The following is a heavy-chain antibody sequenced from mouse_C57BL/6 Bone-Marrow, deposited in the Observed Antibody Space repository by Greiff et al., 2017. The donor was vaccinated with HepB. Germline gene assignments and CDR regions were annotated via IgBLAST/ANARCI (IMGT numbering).Heavy chain of an antibody. CDR2: INPSTGGT. D-gene: IGHD1-1*01. Sequence: EVKLQQSGPELVKPGASVKISCKASGYSFTGYYMNWVKQSPEKSLEWIGEINPSTGGTTYNQKFKAKATLTVDKSSSTAYMQLKSLTSEDSAVYYCASGDGFAYWGQGTLVTVSA. J-gene: IGHJ3*01. V-gene: IGHV1-42*01. CDR1: GYSFTGYY. CDR3: ASGDGFAY.